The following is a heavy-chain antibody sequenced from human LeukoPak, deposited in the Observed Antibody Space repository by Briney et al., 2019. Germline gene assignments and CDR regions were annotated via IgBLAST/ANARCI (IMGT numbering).Heavy chain of an antibody. D-gene: IGHD2-8*01. CDR3: ASSLMVYDHDAFDI. CDR2: INPNSGGT. CDR1: GNTFTGYY. J-gene: IGHJ3*02. Sequence: GASVKVSCKASGNTFTGYYMHWVRQAPGQGLEWMGRINPNSGGTNYAQKFQGRVTMTRDTSISTAYMELSRLRSDDTAVYYCASSLMVYDHDAFDIWGQGTMVTVSS. V-gene: IGHV1-2*06.